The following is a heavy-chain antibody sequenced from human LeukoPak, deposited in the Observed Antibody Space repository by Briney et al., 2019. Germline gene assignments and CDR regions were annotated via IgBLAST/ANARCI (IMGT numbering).Heavy chain of an antibody. D-gene: IGHD2-2*01. J-gene: IGHJ6*02. CDR3: AKDWGYCSSTSCYAIYYYYGMDV. CDR1: GFTFSSYA. CDR2: ISGSGGST. Sequence: PGGSLRPSCAASGFTFSSYAMSWVRQAPGKGLEWVSAISGSGGSTYYADSVKGRFTISRDNSKNTLYLQMNSLRAEDTAVYYCAKDWGYCSSTSCYAIYYYYGMDVWGQGTTVTVSS. V-gene: IGHV3-23*01.